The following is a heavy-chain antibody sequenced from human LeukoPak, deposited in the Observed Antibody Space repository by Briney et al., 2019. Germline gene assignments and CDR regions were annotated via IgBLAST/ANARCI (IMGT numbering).Heavy chain of an antibody. Sequence: SGESLKISCKGSGYSFTSYWIGWVRQMPGKGLEWMGIIYPGDSDTRYSPSFQGQVTISADKSISTAYLQWSSLKASDTAMYYCARLGPYQLLYTSGYFQHWGQGTLVTVSS. CDR1: GYSFTSYW. CDR3: ARLGPYQLLYTSGYFQH. D-gene: IGHD2-2*02. J-gene: IGHJ1*01. CDR2: IYPGDSDT. V-gene: IGHV5-51*01.